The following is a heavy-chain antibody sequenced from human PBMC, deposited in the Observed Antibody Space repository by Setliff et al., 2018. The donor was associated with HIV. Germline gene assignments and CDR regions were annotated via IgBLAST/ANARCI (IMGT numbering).Heavy chain of an antibody. CDR2: IIPTFGTA. D-gene: IGHD3-10*01. CDR3: ARGADGDFHYYMDV. CDR1: GGTFSSYP. Sequence: SVKVSCKASGGTFSSYPITWVRQAPGQGLEWMGGIIPTFGTANYAQKFQGRVTITADASTKTAYMELSGLRSEDTAVYYCARGADGDFHYYMDVWGKGTTVTVSS. V-gene: IGHV1-69*13. J-gene: IGHJ6*03.